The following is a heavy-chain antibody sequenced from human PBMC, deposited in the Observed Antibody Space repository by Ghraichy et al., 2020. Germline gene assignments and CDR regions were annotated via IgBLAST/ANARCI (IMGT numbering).Heavy chain of an antibody. CDR3: ARIRGLAGYFDL. Sequence: GESLNISCIASGFTSSKYWMTWVRQAPGKGLEWVANINEGGNERYYLDSVKGRFTISRDIAKNSLYLQMNSLTDEDTAVYHCARIRGLAGYFDLWGQGTVVTVSS. V-gene: IGHV3-7*03. D-gene: IGHD2-2*03. J-gene: IGHJ4*02. CDR1: GFTSSKYW. CDR2: INEGGNER.